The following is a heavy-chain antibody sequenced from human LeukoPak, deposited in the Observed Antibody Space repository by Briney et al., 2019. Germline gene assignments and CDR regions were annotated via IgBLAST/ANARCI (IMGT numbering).Heavy chain of an antibody. CDR3: ARTAYSDYSLGF. D-gene: IGHD5-12*01. J-gene: IGHJ4*02. CDR2: ISSDGSST. V-gene: IGHV3-74*01. Sequence: PGGSLRLSCAASGFTFSNYWMHWVRQAPGKWLVWVSRISSDGSSTSYADSVKGRFTISRDNAKNTLYLQMNSLRAEDTAVYYCARTAYSDYSLGFWGQGTLVTVSS. CDR1: GFTFSNYW.